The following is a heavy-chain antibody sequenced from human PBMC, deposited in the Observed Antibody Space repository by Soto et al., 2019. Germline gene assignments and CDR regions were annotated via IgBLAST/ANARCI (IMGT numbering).Heavy chain of an antibody. CDR1: GGSISSGGYS. D-gene: IGHD1-26*01. CDR2: IYHSGST. J-gene: IGHJ4*02. Sequence: SETLSLTCAVSGGSISSGGYSWSWIRQPPGKGLEWIGYIYHSGSTYYNPSLKGRVTISVDRSKNQFSLKLSSVTAADTAVYYCARGSGKFPFDYWGQGTLVTVS. V-gene: IGHV4-30-2*01. CDR3: ARGSGKFPFDY.